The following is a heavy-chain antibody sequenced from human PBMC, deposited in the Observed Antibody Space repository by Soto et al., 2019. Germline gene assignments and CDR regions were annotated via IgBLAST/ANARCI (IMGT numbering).Heavy chain of an antibody. V-gene: IGHV1-2*02. J-gene: IGHJ4*02. CDR1: GYTFTGYY. Sequence: GASVKVSCKASGYTFTGYYIHWVRQAPGQGLEWMGWINPKGGDTNYAQKFQGRVSMTRDTSITTAYMEVSRLKSDDTAVYYCARGSPRMGALPTYWGQGTLVTVSS. CDR3: ARGSPRMGALPTY. CDR2: INPKGGDT. D-gene: IGHD1-26*01.